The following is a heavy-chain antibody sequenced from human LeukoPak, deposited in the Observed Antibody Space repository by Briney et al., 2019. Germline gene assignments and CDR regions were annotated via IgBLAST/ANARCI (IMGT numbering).Heavy chain of an antibody. Sequence: GSLRLFCAASGFTFSNAWMSWVRQAPGKGLEWVGRIKSKTDGGTTDYAAPVKGRFTISRDDSKNTLYLQMNSLKTEDTAVYYCTTERDNYYDSSGYYDTYYYGMDVWGQGTTVTVSS. J-gene: IGHJ6*02. D-gene: IGHD3-22*01. V-gene: IGHV3-15*01. CDR3: TTERDNYYDSSGYYDTYYYGMDV. CDR2: IKSKTDGGTT. CDR1: GFTFSNAW.